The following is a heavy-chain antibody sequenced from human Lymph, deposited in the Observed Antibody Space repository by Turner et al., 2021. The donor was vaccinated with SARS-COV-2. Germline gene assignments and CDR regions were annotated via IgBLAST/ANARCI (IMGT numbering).Heavy chain of an antibody. V-gene: IGHV3-30-3*01. J-gene: IGHJ4*02. CDR3: ARGDYYGSGSYPGKTFDC. D-gene: IGHD3-10*01. CDR1: GFTFSSYA. Sequence: QVQLVESGGGVVQPGRSLRLSCAGSGFTFSSYAMYWVRQAPGKGLEWVAVISYDGSNKYYADSVKGRFTISRDNSKNTLYLQMNSLRAEDTAVYYCARGDYYGSGSYPGKTFDCWGQGTLVTVSS. CDR2: ISYDGSNK.